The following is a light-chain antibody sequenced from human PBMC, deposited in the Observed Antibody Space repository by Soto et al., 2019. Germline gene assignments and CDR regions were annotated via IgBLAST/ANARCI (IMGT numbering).Light chain of an antibody. CDR1: SSNIGSNY. J-gene: IGLJ2*01. V-gene: IGLV1-51*01. CDR3: SSYTTNITPVV. CDR2: DND. Sequence: QSVLTQPPSVSAAPGQKVTISCSGSSSNIGSNYVFWYQQFPGTAPKLLIYDNDKRPSGIPDRFSGSKSGNTASLTISGLQAEDEADYYCSSYTTNITPVVFGGGTKLTVL.